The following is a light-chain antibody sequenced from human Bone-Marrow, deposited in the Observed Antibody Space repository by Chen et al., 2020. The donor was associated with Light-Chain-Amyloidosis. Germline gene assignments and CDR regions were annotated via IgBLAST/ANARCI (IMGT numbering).Light chain of an antibody. J-gene: IGLJ3*02. V-gene: IGLV3-21*02. Sequence: SYLLTQPSSVPVAPGQPATLACGGNNIGTTSVHWYQQTPGQAPLLVVYDDSDRPSGIPERLSGSNSGNTATLTISRVEAGDEADYYCQVWDRSSDRPVFGGGTKLTVL. CDR2: DDS. CDR3: QVWDRSSDRPV. CDR1: NIGTTS.